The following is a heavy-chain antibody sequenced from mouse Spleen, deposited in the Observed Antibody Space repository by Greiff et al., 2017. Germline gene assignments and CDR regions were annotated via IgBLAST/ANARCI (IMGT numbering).Heavy chain of an antibody. V-gene: IGHV1-61*01. Sequence: QVQLQQPGAELVRPGSSVKLSCKASGYTFTSYWMDWVKQRPGQGLEWIGNIYPSDSETHYNQKFKDKATLTVDKSSSTAYMQLSSLTSDDSAVYYCARGSSGPYYYAMDYWGQGTSVTVSS. CDR3: ARGSSGPYYYAMDY. D-gene: IGHD3-1*01. CDR1: GYTFTSYW. CDR2: IYPSDSET. J-gene: IGHJ4*01.